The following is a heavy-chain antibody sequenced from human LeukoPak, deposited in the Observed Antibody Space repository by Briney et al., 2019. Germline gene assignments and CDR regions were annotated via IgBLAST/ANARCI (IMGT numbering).Heavy chain of an antibody. CDR3: ARTGRYYDILTGYYTNYYFDY. Sequence: PSETLSLTCTVSGGSISSGGYYWSWIRQHPGTGLEWIGYIYYSGSTYYNPSLKSRVTISVDTSKNQFSLKLSSVTAADTAVYYCARTGRYYDILTGYYTNYYFDYWGQGTLVTVSS. CDR1: GGSISSGGYY. CDR2: IYYSGST. D-gene: IGHD3-9*01. V-gene: IGHV4-31*03. J-gene: IGHJ4*02.